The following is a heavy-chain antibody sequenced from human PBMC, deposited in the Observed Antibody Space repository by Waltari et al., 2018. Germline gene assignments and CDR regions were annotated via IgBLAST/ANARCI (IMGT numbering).Heavy chain of an antibody. J-gene: IGHJ4*02. D-gene: IGHD1-1*01. Sequence: QVHLVQSGAEVAKPGASVKVSCKVSGYTLTEFSLHWVRQAPGKGLEWMGGFDPEDNETIYAQKFQGRVIMTEDTSRDTAYMELSSLRSEDTAMYYCAAGGEDFEYWGQGTLVTVSS. CDR1: GYTLTEFS. V-gene: IGHV1-24*01. CDR2: FDPEDNET. CDR3: AAGGEDFEY.